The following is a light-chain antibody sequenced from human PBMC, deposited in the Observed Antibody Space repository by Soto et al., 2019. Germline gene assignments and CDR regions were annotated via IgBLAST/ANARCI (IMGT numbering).Light chain of an antibody. V-gene: IGKV1-39*01. CDR3: QQSYSTPPM. Sequence: DIQMTQSPSSLSASVGDRVTITCRASQTISSYLNWYQQKPGKAPKLLIYAASILQSGVPSRFSGSGSGTDFTLTISSLQPEDFATYYCQQSYSTPPMFGQGTKVEIK. J-gene: IGKJ1*01. CDR1: QTISSY. CDR2: AAS.